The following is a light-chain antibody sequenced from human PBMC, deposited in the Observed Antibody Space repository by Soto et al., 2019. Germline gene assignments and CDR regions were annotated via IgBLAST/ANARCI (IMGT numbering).Light chain of an antibody. CDR3: CSYARSSTYV. V-gene: IGLV2-23*01. Sequence: QSALTQPASVSGSPGQSITISCTGTSSDVGNYNLVSWYQQHPGKAPKLMIYEGSKRPSGVSNRFSGSKSGNTASLTISGLQAEDEAHYYCCSYARSSTYVFGTGTKVTVL. CDR1: SSDVGNYNL. J-gene: IGLJ1*01. CDR2: EGS.